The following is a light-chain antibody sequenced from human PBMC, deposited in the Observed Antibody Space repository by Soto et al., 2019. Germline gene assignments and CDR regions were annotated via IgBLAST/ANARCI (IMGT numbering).Light chain of an antibody. CDR3: QTWGTGPQVV. Sequence: QLVLTQSPSASASLGASVKLTCTLSSGHSSYAIAWHQQQPEKGPRYLMKLNSDGSHSKGDGIPDRFSGSSSGAERYLTISSLKSEDEADYYCQTWGTGPQVVFGGGTKLTVL. CDR2: LNSDGSH. CDR1: SGHSSYA. J-gene: IGLJ2*01. V-gene: IGLV4-69*01.